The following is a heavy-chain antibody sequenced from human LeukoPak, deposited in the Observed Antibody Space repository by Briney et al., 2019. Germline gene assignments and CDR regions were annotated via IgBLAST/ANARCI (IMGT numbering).Heavy chain of an antibody. CDR2: ISGSGGST. J-gene: IGHJ4*02. V-gene: IGHV3-23*01. CDR3: AKNDNYYSDY. Sequence: GGSLRLSCTASGFTFNTYGMSWVRQAPGKGLEWVSAISGSGGSTSYADSVKGRFTISRDNSKNTLYLQMNSLRAEDTAVYYCAKNDNYYSDYWGQGTLVTVSS. CDR1: GFTFNTYG. D-gene: IGHD1-1*01.